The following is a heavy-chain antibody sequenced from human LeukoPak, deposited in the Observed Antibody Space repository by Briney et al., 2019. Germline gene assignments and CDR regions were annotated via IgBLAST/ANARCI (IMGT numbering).Heavy chain of an antibody. J-gene: IGHJ4*02. CDR3: ARGVVIAPQTFDY. CDR2: INHSGSI. V-gene: IGHV4-34*01. D-gene: IGHD2-21*01. CDR1: GGSLSGSY. Sequence: SETLSLTCGVYGGSLSGSYWSWIRQPPGKGLEWIGEINHSGSINYNPSLKSRVTISVDTSKNQFSLKLSSVTAADTAVYYCARGVVIAPQTFDYWGQGTLVTVSS.